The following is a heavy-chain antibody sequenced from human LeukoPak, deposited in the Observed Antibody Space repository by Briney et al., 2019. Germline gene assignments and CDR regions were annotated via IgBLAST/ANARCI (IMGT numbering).Heavy chain of an antibody. Sequence: SETLSLTCAVYGESFIGYYWSWIRQPPGKGLESIGEIWHGGSTNYNPPLKSRVIISIDTSKTQFSLKIGSVTAADTPVYYVGNGSYSPDYWGQGTLVTVSS. D-gene: IGHD1-26*01. V-gene: IGHV4-34*06. CDR1: GESFIGYY. CDR3: GNGSYSPDY. J-gene: IGHJ4*02. CDR2: IWHGGST.